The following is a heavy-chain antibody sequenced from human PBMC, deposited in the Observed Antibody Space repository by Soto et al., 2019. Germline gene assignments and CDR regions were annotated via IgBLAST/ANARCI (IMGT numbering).Heavy chain of an antibody. V-gene: IGHV3-30*18. CDR3: AKRTDEWELRPHPLDY. CDR1: GFTFSSYG. D-gene: IGHD1-26*01. CDR2: ISYDGSNK. Sequence: QVQLVESGGGVVQPGRSLRLSCAASGFTFSSYGMHWVRQAPGKGLEWVAVISYDGSNKYYADSVKGRFTISRDNSKNTLYLQMNSLRAEDTAVYYCAKRTDEWELRPHPLDYCGQGTLVTVSS. J-gene: IGHJ4*02.